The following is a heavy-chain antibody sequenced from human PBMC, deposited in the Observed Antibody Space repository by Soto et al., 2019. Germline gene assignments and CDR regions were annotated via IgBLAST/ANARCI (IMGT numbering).Heavy chain of an antibody. V-gene: IGHV3-74*01. CDR2: IDSDGSGT. CDR1: GFIFRNYW. D-gene: IGHD2-8*01. J-gene: IGHJ4*02. CDR3: ATVFEK. Sequence: EVQLVESGGGLVQPGGSLRLSCAASGFIFRNYWMHWVRQVPGKGLVWVSRIDSDGSGTSYADSVRGRFTISRDNGENTVHLQMNSLRAEDTAVYYCATVFEKWGQGALVTVSS.